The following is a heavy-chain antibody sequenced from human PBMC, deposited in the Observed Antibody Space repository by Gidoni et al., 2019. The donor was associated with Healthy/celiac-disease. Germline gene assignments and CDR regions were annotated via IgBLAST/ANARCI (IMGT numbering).Heavy chain of an antibody. J-gene: IGHJ4*02. Sequence: EVQLLESGGGLVQPGGSLRLSWAAAGFPFSRYAISWVGQAPGQGLEWVSAISGSGGSTYYADSVKGRFPISRDNSKNTLYLQMNSLRAEDTAVYYCAKDTEVQLWFGELFGIDYWGQGTLVTVSS. CDR3: AKDTEVQLWFGELFGIDY. CDR2: ISGSGGST. D-gene: IGHD3-10*01. CDR1: GFPFSRYA. V-gene: IGHV3-23*01.